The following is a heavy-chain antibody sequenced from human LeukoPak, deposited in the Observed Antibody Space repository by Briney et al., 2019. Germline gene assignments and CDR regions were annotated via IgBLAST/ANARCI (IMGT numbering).Heavy chain of an antibody. D-gene: IGHD1-1*01. V-gene: IGHV1-2*06. CDR3: AREVWMYDY. CDR2: INPNSGDT. CDR1: EYTFTAHH. J-gene: IGHJ4*02. Sequence: ASVKVSCTASEYTFTAHHMHWVRQAPGQGLEWMGRINPNSGDTIYAQNFQGRVTMTRDTSISTAYLELTSLRSDDTAVYYCAREVWMYDYWGQGTLVTVSS.